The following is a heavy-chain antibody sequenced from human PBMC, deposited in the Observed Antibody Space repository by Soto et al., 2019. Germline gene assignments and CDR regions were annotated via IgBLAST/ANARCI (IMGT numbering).Heavy chain of an antibody. V-gene: IGHV1-18*01. J-gene: IGHJ4*02. Sequence: GASVKVSCKASGYTFTSCGISWVRQAPGQGLEWMGWISAYNGNTNYAQKLQGRVTMTTDTSTSTAYMELRSLRSDDTAVCYCARLLEWFGELPELDYWGQGTLVTVSS. D-gene: IGHD3-10*01. CDR1: GYTFTSCG. CDR3: ARLLEWFGELPELDY. CDR2: ISAYNGNT.